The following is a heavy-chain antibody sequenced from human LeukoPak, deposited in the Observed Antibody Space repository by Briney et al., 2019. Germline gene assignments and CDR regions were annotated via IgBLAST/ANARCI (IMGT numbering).Heavy chain of an antibody. D-gene: IGHD1-7*01. V-gene: IGHV3-48*04. J-gene: IGHJ4*02. CDR3: ARMNYVSSGWGAPFDY. CDR1: GFTFSNYW. CDR2: ISWNSGSI. Sequence: GGSLRVSCTASGFTFSNYWMSWVRQAPGKGLEWVSGISWNSGSIGYADSVRGRFTISRDNAKNSLYLQMNSLRAEDTAVYYCARMNYVSSGWGAPFDYWGQGTLVTVSS.